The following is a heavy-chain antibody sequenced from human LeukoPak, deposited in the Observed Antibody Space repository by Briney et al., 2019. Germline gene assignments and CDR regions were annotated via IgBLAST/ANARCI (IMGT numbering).Heavy chain of an antibody. Sequence: PSETLSLTCTVSGGSISSYYWSWIRQPPGKGPEWIGHIYNSGSTNYNPSLRSRVTISVDTSKNQFSLKLSSVTAADTAVYYCARHLVRDGYYYFFDYWGQGTLVTVSS. CDR3: ARHLVRDGYYYFFDY. CDR1: GGSISSYY. D-gene: IGHD5-18*01. CDR2: IYNSGST. V-gene: IGHV4-59*08. J-gene: IGHJ4*02.